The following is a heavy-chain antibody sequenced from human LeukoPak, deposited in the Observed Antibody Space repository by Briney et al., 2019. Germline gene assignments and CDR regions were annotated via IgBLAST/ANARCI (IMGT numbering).Heavy chain of an antibody. D-gene: IGHD6-13*01. J-gene: IGHJ4*02. CDR1: GGTFRSYV. CDR2: MNPNSGNT. CDR3: ARAIAAEYLDY. V-gene: IGHV1-8*01. Sequence: ASVKVSCKASGGTFRSYVISWVRQAPGQGLEWMGWMNPNSGNTGYAQKFQGRVTMTRNTSISTAYMELSSLRSEDTAVYYCARAIAAEYLDYWGQGTLVTVSS.